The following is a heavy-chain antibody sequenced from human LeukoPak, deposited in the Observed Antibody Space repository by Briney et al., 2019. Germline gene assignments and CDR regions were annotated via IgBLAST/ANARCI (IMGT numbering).Heavy chain of an antibody. D-gene: IGHD3-10*01. Sequence: AASVKVSCKVSGYTLTEISMHWVRQAPGKGLEWMGGFDPEEGETIYAQKFQGRVTMTEDTSTDTAYMELSSLRSEDTAVFYCVSDPITMIRGVIIEGFDPWGQGTLVTVSS. CDR1: GYTLTEIS. CDR2: FDPEEGET. J-gene: IGHJ5*02. CDR3: VSDPITMIRGVIIEGFDP. V-gene: IGHV1-24*01.